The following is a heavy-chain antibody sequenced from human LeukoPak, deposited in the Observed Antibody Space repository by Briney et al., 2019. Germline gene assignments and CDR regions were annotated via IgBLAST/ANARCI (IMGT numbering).Heavy chain of an antibody. D-gene: IGHD1-1*01. V-gene: IGHV6-1*01. Sequence: PSHTLALTCAIPGCSESMNTTACIWLGPSPSRGLQWRGRTYYESKWSNDYAVSVRSRIPIYPDTSNDQFSLQLNSVTPEDTAVYYCARGYMSKGLDVWGQGTTVTVSS. CDR3: ARGYMSKGLDV. CDR2: TYYESKWSN. J-gene: IGHJ6*02. CDR1: GCSESMNTTA.